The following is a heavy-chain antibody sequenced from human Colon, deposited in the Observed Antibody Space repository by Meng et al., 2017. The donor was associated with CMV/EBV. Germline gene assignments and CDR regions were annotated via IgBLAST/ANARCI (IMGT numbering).Heavy chain of an antibody. CDR1: GYTFSGYY. V-gene: IGHV1-2*02. Sequence: ASVKVSCKASGYTFSGYYMHWVRLAPGQGLEWMGWINPNSGDTNYAQKFQGRVTMTRDTSISTAYMELSRLRSDDTAVYYCARRLPTVTGSHFDYWGQGTLVTVSS. D-gene: IGHD1-20*01. CDR2: INPNSGDT. J-gene: IGHJ4*02. CDR3: ARRLPTVTGSHFDY.